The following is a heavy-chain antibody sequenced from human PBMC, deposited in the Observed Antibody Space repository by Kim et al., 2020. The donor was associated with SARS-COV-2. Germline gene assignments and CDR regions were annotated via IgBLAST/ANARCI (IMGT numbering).Heavy chain of an antibody. CDR1: GYTFTDYY. CDR3: SKSRAFDY. V-gene: IGHV1-2*02. CDR2: IDPNSGGT. Sequence: ASVKVSCKTSGYTFTDYYMNRVRQAPGQGLEWMGWIDPNSGGTRFSQKFQGRVTVTRDTSISTAYMELSGLRSDDTAVYYCSKSRAFDYWGQGTLVTVSS. D-gene: IGHD1-26*01. J-gene: IGHJ4*02.